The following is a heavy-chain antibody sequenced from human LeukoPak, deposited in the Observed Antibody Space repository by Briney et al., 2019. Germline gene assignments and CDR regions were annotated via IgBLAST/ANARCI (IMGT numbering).Heavy chain of an antibody. D-gene: IGHD5-18*01. CDR2: IRYDGSNK. CDR1: GFTFSSYG. Sequence: PGGSLRLSCAASGFTFSSYGMHWVRQAPGKGLEWVAFIRYDGSNKYYADSVKGRFTISRDNSKNTLYLQMNSLRAEDTAVYYCAKEGSDTAMVTNFDYWGQGTLVTVSS. CDR3: AKEGSDTAMVTNFDY. V-gene: IGHV3-30*02. J-gene: IGHJ4*02.